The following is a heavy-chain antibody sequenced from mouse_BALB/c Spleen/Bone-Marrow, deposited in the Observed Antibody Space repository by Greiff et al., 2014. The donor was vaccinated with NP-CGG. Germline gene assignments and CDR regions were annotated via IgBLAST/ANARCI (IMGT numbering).Heavy chain of an antibody. CDR2: IDPANGNT. D-gene: IGHD3-1*01. CDR3: ARSGWDEGY. J-gene: IGHJ2*01. Sequence: LVESGTELVKPGASVKLSCTASGFNIKDTYMHWVKQRPEQGLEWIGRIDPANGNTKYDPKFQGKATITADTSSNTAYLQLSSLTSEDTAVYYCARSGWDEGYWGQGTTLTVSS. V-gene: IGHV14-3*02. CDR1: GFNIKDTY.